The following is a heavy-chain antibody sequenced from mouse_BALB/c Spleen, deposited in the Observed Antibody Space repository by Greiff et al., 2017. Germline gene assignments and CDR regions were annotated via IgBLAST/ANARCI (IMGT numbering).Heavy chain of an antibody. J-gene: IGHJ3*01. D-gene: IGHD2-10*01. Sequence: EVQLQESGPGLVKPSQSLSLTCTVTGYSITSDYAWNWIRQFPGNQLEWMGYISYSGSTSYNPSLKSRISITRDTSKNQFFLQLNSVTTEDTATYYCARGAYYGNFLFAYWGQGTLVTVSA. CDR2: ISYSGST. CDR1: GYSITSDYA. CDR3: ARGAYYGNFLFAY. V-gene: IGHV3-2*02.